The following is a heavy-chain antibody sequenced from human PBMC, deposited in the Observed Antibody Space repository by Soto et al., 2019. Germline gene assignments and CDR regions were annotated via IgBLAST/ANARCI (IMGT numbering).Heavy chain of an antibody. CDR2: IFHSGGT. CDR1: GGSIDTSDYY. V-gene: IGHV4-31*02. Sequence: PSETLSLTCTVSGGSIDTSDYYWSWIRQQPGEGLEWIGYIFHSGGTYYNPSLTSRLAFSVDTSKNQFSLRLTSVTVADTAVYFCARHPRITRGCHVDLWGR. D-gene: IGHD1-20*01. J-gene: IGHJ2*01. CDR3: ARHPRITRGCHVDL.